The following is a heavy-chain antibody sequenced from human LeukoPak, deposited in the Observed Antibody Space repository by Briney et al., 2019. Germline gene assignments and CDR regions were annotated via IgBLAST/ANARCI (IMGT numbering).Heavy chain of an antibody. Sequence: ASVKVSCKASGGTFSSYAISWVRQAPGQGLEWMGGIIPIFGTANYAQKFQGRVTITTDESTSTAYMELSSLRSEDTAVYYCARCLGYSGYDWYYFDYWGRGTLVTVSS. J-gene: IGHJ4*02. CDR1: GGTFSSYA. CDR2: IIPIFGTA. V-gene: IGHV1-69*05. D-gene: IGHD5-12*01. CDR3: ARCLGYSGYDWYYFDY.